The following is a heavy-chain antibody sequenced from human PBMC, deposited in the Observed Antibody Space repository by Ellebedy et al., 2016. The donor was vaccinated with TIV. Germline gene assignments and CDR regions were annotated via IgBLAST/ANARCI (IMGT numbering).Heavy chain of an antibody. CDR1: GGTFSSYA. CDR3: ARESSGWRFDY. J-gene: IGHJ4*02. CDR2: IIPIFGTA. Sequence: ASVKVSCKASGGTFSSYAISWVRQAPGQGLEWMGGIIPIFGTANYAQKFQGRVTMTRDTSTSTVYMELSSLRSEDTAVYYCARESSGWRFDYWGQGTLVTVSS. D-gene: IGHD6-19*01. V-gene: IGHV1-69*05.